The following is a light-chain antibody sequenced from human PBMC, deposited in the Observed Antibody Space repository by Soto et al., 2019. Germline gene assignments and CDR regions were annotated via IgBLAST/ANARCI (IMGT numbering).Light chain of an antibody. V-gene: IGKV3-11*01. CDR3: QQRTNWPPLT. Sequence: EIVLTQSPATLSLSPGERATLSCRASQSVGTYLVWYQQKPGQAPRLLIYDASNRATGIPARFSGSGSGTDFTLTIRGLEPEDFAVYYCQQRTNWPPLTFGGGTKVEIK. J-gene: IGKJ4*01. CDR2: DAS. CDR1: QSVGTY.